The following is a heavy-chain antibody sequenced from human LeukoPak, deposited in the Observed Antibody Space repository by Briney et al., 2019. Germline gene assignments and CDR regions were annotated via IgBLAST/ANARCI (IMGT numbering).Heavy chain of an antibody. V-gene: IGHV3-64*01. CDR2: ISSNGGST. CDR3: ARGYDFWSGYWSHSDY. CDR1: GFTFSSYA. D-gene: IGHD3-3*01. J-gene: IGHJ4*02. Sequence: QTGGYLRLSCAASGFTFSSYAMHWVRQAPGKGLEYVSAISSNGGSTYYGNSVKGRFTISRDNSKNTLYLQMGSLRAEDMAVYYCARGYDFWSGYWSHSDYWGQGTLVTVSS.